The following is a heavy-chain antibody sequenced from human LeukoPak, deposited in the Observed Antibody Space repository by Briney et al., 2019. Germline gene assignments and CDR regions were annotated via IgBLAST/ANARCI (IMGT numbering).Heavy chain of an antibody. Sequence: GGSLRLSCAASGFTFDDYAMSWVRQTPGKGLEWVSGTNWDGGRTGYADSVKGRFTISRDNSKNTLYLQMNSLRAEDTAVYYCAKGTYGSGTYGADDYWGQGTLVTVSS. V-gene: IGHV3-20*04. CDR1: GFTFDDYA. J-gene: IGHJ4*02. D-gene: IGHD3-10*01. CDR3: AKGTYGSGTYGADDY. CDR2: TNWDGGRT.